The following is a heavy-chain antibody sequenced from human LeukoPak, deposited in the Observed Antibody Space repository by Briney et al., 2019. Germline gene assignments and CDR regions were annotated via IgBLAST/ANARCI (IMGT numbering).Heavy chain of an antibody. Sequence: GGSLRLSCAASGFTFSSYWMSWVRQAPGKGLEWVANMKYDGSEKCYVDSVKGRFTISRDNAKNSLYLQMNSLRAEDTAVYYCARDIEAAGLFDYWGQGTLVTVPS. J-gene: IGHJ4*02. V-gene: IGHV3-7*01. D-gene: IGHD6-13*01. CDR1: GFTFSSYW. CDR3: ARDIEAAGLFDY. CDR2: MKYDGSEK.